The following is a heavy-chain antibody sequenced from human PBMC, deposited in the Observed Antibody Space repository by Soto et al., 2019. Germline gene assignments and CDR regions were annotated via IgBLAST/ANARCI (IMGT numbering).Heavy chain of an antibody. CDR1: GYTFTSYG. V-gene: IGHV1-18*01. CDR3: ARVRDSSSWIPGSIYYYCYMDV. D-gene: IGHD6-6*01. CDR2: ISAYNGNT. Sequence: QVQLVQSGAEVKKPGASVKVSCKASGYTFTSYGISWVRQAPGQGLEWMGWISAYNGNTNYAQKLQGRVTMTTDTSTSTAYMEMRSLRSDGTAVYYWARVRDSSSWIPGSIYYYCYMDVWGKGTTVTVSS. J-gene: IGHJ6*03.